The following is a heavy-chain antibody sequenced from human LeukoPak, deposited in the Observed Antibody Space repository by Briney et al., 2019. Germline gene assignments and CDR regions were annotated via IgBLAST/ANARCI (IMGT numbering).Heavy chain of an antibody. D-gene: IGHD3-10*01. Sequence: SVKVSCKASGATFTSYAISWVRQAPAQGLEWMGGIIPIFGTANYAQKFQGRVTITADKSTSTAYMELSSLRSEDTAVYYCARGHSYYGSGSPDDWGQGTLVTVSS. CDR2: IIPIFGTA. CDR1: GATFTSYA. CDR3: ARGHSYYGSGSPDD. J-gene: IGHJ4*02. V-gene: IGHV1-69*06.